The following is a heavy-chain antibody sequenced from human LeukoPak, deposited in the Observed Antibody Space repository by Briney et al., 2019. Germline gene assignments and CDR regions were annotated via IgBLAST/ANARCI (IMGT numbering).Heavy chain of an antibody. J-gene: IGHJ3*02. CDR1: GYTFTSYG. V-gene: IGHV1-18*01. CDR3: ARDGDYYGSGSYYKPDAFDI. Sequence: ASVKVSCKASGYTFTSYGINWVRQAPGQGLEWMGWISAYSGNTNYAQKFQGRVTMTTDTSTSTAYMELRSLRSDDTAVYYCARDGDYYGSGSYYKPDAFDIWGQGTMVTVSS. CDR2: ISAYSGNT. D-gene: IGHD3-10*01.